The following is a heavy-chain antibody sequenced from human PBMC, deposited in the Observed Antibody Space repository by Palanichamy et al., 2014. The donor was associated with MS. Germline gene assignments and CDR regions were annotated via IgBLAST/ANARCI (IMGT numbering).Heavy chain of an antibody. Sequence: QVQLVESGGGLVKPGGSLRLSCAASGFTFSDSYMSWTRQAPGKGLEWVSYISSSGNYTYYADSVKGRFTISRDNAKSSLYLQVNSLRADDTAVYYCARVRCGSTSCHYYFDYWGQGTLVTVSS. J-gene: IGHJ4*02. CDR3: ARVRCGSTSCHYYFDY. D-gene: IGHD2-2*01. V-gene: IGHV3-11*06. CDR1: GFTFSDSY. CDR2: ISSSGNYT.